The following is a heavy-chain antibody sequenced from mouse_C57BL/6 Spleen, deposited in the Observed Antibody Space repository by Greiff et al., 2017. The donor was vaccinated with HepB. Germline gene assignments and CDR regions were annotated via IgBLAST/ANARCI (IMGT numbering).Heavy chain of an antibody. CDR1: GYTFTEYT. V-gene: IGHV1-62-2*01. D-gene: IGHD1-1*01. Sequence: VQLQQSGAELVKPGASVKLSCKASGYTFTEYTIHWVKQRPGQGLEWIGWFYPGSGSIKYNEKFKDKATLTADKSSSTAYMELSSWTSEDSAVYFCARYHNYAYGSSSFDVWGTGTTVTVSS. J-gene: IGHJ1*03. CDR3: ARYHNYAYGSSSFDV. CDR2: FYPGSGSI.